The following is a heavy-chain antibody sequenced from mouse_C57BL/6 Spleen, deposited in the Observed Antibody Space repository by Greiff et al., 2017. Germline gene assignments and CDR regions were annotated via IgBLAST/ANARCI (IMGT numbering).Heavy chain of an antibody. Sequence: EVKLMESGEGLVKPGGSLKLSCAASGFTFSSYAMSWVRQTPEKRLEWVAYISRGGDYIYYADTVKGRFTISRDNARNTLYLQMSSLKSEDTAMYYCTRDPWDYFDYWGQGTTLTVSS. CDR2: ISRGGDYI. CDR3: TRDPWDYFDY. J-gene: IGHJ2*01. V-gene: IGHV5-9-1*02. D-gene: IGHD4-1*01. CDR1: GFTFSSYA.